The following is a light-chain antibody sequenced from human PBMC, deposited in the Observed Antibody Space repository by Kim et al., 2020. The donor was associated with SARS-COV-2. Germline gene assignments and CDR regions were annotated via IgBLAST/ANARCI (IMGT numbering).Light chain of an antibody. CDR2: VAS. Sequence: PGGTATVACGSVTGTVSSGHFRSWFQKKPGQVPRALIYVASMKRSGVPARFAVSLRGGKAARTLSGAQPEDEADYYCLLAYNGPRVCGGGTQLTVL. CDR1: TGTVSSGHF. CDR3: LLAYNGPRV. J-gene: IGLJ3*02. V-gene: IGLV7-46*01.